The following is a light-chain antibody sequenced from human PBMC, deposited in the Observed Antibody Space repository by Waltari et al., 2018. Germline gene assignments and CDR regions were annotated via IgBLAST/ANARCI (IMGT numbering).Light chain of an antibody. CDR3: QSYDRSLSGWV. V-gene: IGLV1-40*01. CDR1: SSNIGAGYD. CDR2: GNS. J-gene: IGLJ3*02. Sequence: QSVLTQTPSVSGAPGQRVTISCTGSSSNIGAGYDVQWYQQLPGTAPKLLTYGNSNRPSGVPDRLSGAKSGTSASRAITGLQAEDEADYYCQSYDRSLSGWVFGGGTKLTVL.